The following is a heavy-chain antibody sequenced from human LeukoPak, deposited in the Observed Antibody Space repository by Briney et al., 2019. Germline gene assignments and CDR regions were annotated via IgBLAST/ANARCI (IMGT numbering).Heavy chain of an antibody. CDR2: ISGSGTST. CDR1: VFTFSSYA. Sequence: TGGSLRLSCAASVFTFSSYAMSWVRQAPGKGLDWVSVISGSGTSTNYADSVKGRFTISRDNSKNTLYLQMNGLRAEDTAVYHCAKGGSGRNFDYWGQGSLVTVSS. V-gene: IGHV3-23*01. D-gene: IGHD6-19*01. J-gene: IGHJ4*02. CDR3: AKGGSGRNFDY.